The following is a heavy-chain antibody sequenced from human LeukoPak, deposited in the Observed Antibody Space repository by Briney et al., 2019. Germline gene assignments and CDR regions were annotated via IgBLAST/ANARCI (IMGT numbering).Heavy chain of an antibody. CDR3: AREPRITMVRGVIIGYFDY. V-gene: IGHV4-31*03. Sequence: SQTLSLTCPVSGGPISSGGYYWSWLRQHPGKGLEWVGYIYYSGSTYYNPSLKSRVTISVDTSKNQFSLKLSSVTAADTAVYYCAREPRITMVRGVIIGYFDYWGQGTLVTVSS. CDR2: IYYSGST. CDR1: GGPISSGGYY. D-gene: IGHD3-10*01. J-gene: IGHJ4*02.